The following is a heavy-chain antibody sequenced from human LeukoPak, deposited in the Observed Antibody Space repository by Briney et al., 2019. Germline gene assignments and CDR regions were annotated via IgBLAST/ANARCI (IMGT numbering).Heavy chain of an antibody. CDR3: ARAPDGAKPDFDY. CDR1: GFTFSDYY. V-gene: IGHV3-11*04. CDR2: ISSSGSTI. J-gene: IGHJ4*02. Sequence: GGSLRLSCAASGFTFSDYYMSWIRQAPGKGLEWVSYISSSGSTIYQADSVKGRFTISRDNAKNSLYLQMNSLRAEDTAVYYCARAPDGAKPDFDYWGQGTLVTVSS. D-gene: IGHD4/OR15-4a*01.